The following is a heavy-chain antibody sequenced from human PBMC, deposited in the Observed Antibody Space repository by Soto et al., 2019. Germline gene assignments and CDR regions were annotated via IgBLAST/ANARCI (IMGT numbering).Heavy chain of an antibody. CDR1: GFTFSDHY. Sequence: EVQLVESGGGLVQPGGSLRLSCVASGFTFSDHYIDWVRQAPGKGLEWVGRTKDKANSYTAEYAASVKGRFTISRDDSNNTLYLQMNSLKTVDTAVYYCTTEGALPGPDFDYWGQGTLVTVSS. V-gene: IGHV3-72*01. D-gene: IGHD3-16*01. CDR2: TKDKANSYTA. J-gene: IGHJ4*02. CDR3: TTEGALPGPDFDY.